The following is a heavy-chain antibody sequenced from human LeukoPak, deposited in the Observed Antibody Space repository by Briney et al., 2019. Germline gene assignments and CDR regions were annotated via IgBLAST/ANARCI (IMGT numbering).Heavy chain of an antibody. Sequence: PSETLSLTCTVSGGSISSGDYYWSWIRQPPGKGLEWIGYIYYSGSTYYNPSLKSRVTISVDTSKNQFSLKLSSVTAADTAVYYCARDSYYDSSGQDYYYYGMDVWGQGTTVTVSS. D-gene: IGHD3-22*01. J-gene: IGHJ6*02. CDR1: GGSISSGDYY. CDR3: ARDSYYDSSGQDYYYYGMDV. CDR2: IYYSGST. V-gene: IGHV4-30-4*08.